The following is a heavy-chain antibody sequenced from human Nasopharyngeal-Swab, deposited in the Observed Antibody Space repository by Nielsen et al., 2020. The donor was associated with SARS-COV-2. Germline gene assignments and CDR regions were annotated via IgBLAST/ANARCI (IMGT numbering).Heavy chain of an antibody. D-gene: IGHD4-17*01. Sequence: ASVKVSCKASGYTLTGYYMHWVRQAPGQGLEWMGWINPHSRGTKYAQKFQGRGTMTSDTSINTAYMELRRLRSDDTAVYYCARDDYGDYGYFGHWGQGTLVTVSS. V-gene: IGHV1-2*02. CDR2: INPHSRGT. CDR1: GYTLTGYY. CDR3: ARDDYGDYGYFGH. J-gene: IGHJ4*02.